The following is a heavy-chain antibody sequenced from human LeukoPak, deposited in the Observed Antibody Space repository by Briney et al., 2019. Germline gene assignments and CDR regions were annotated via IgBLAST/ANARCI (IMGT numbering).Heavy chain of an antibody. Sequence: PGGSLRLSCAASGFTFSSYSMNWVRQAPGKGLEWIGYIYHSGSTYYNPSLKSRVTISVDRSKNQFSLKLSSVTAADTAVYYCARDYGGRIDYWGQGTLVTVSS. CDR1: GFTFSSYSM. V-gene: IGHV4-4*02. CDR2: IYHSGST. J-gene: IGHJ4*02. D-gene: IGHD4-23*01. CDR3: ARDYGGRIDY.